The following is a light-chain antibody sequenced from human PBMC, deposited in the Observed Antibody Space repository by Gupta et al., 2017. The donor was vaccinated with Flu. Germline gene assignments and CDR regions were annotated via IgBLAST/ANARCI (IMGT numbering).Light chain of an antibody. Sequence: STLSASVGDRVTITCRASQSISSWLAWYQQKPGKAPKLLIYKSSSLESGVPSRFSGSGSGTEFTLTISSLQPDDFATYYCQQYNSYSPRTFGQGTKVEIK. V-gene: IGKV1-5*03. J-gene: IGKJ1*01. CDR2: KSS. CDR1: QSISSW. CDR3: QQYNSYSPRT.